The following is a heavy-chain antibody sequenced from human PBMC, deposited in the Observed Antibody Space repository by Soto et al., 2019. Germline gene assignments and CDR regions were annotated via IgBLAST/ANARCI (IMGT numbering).Heavy chain of an antibody. CDR2: IYYSGST. V-gene: IGHV4-39*01. D-gene: IGHD2-2*01. CDR1: GGSISSSSYY. Sequence: SETLSLTCTVSGGSISSSSYYWGWIRQPPGKGLEWIGSIYYSGSTHYNPSLKSRVTISVDTSKNQFSLKLSSVTAADTAVYYCAREGGTDIVVVPAAMNYYYGMDVWGQGTTVTVSS. CDR3: AREGGTDIVVVPAAMNYYYGMDV. J-gene: IGHJ6*02.